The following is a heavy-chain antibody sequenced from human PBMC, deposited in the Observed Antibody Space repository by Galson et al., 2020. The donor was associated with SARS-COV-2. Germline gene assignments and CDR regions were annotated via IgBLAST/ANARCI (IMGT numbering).Heavy chain of an antibody. J-gene: IGHJ2*01. CDR1: GFTFDSDG. V-gene: IGHV3-30*18. CDR3: AKDLAGTDHWYFDL. Sequence: GGSLRLSCAASGFTFDSDGMHWVRQAPGKGLEWVAVISYDGSSKYYADSVKGRFTISRDNSKNTLYLQMNSLRVEDTAVYYCAKDLAGTDHWYFDLWGRGTLVTVSS. CDR2: ISYDGSSK. D-gene: IGHD6-19*01.